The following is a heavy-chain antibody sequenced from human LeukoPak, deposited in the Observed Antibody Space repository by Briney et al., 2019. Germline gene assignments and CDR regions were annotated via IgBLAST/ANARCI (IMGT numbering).Heavy chain of an antibody. J-gene: IGHJ5*02. Sequence: SVKVSCKASGGTFSSYAISGVRQALGQGLEWMGRIIPIFGTANYAQKFQGRVTITTDESTSTAYMELSSLRSEDTAVYYCATSTMVRGVIGWFDPWGQGTLVTVSS. CDR3: ATSTMVRGVIGWFDP. CDR2: IIPIFGTA. V-gene: IGHV1-69*05. CDR1: GGTFSSYA. D-gene: IGHD3-10*01.